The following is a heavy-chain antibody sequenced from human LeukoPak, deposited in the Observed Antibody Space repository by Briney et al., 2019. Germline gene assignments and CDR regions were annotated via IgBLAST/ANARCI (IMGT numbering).Heavy chain of an antibody. CDR2: ITSSSSYA. D-gene: IGHD3-16*02. J-gene: IGHJ6*03. CDR3: ARDDYVWGSYRFYYMDV. Sequence: GGSLRLSCEASGFTFSTYNMNWVRQAPGKRLEWVSSITSSSSYAFYADSVKGRFTISRDNAKSSLYLQMNSLRAEDTAVYYCARDDYVWGSYRFYYMDVWGKGTTVTVSS. CDR1: GFTFSTYN. V-gene: IGHV3-21*01.